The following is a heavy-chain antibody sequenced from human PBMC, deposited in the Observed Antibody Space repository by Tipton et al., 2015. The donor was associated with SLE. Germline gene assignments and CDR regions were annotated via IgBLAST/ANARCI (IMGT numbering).Heavy chain of an antibody. CDR2: IYYSGST. Sequence: TLSLTCTVSGASISSYYWSWIWQPPGKGLEWIGDIYYSGSTNYNPSLKSRVTMSIDTSKNHFSPKVNSVTAADTAVYYCARGYYYYMDVWGKGTTVTVSS. CDR3: ARGYYYYMDV. CDR1: GASISSYY. J-gene: IGHJ6*03. V-gene: IGHV4-59*01.